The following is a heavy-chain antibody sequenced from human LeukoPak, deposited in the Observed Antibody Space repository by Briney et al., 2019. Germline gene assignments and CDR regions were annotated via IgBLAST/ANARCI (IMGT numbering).Heavy chain of an antibody. CDR1: GFTFSSYA. CDR2: ISYDGSNK. J-gene: IGHJ6*03. Sequence: PGGSLRLSCAASGFTFSSYAMHWVRQAPGKGLEWVAVISYDGSNKYYADSVKGRFTISRDNSKNTLHLQMNSLRAEDTAVYYCAKGIQQWSSYMDVWGKGTTVTVSS. CDR3: AKGIQQWSSYMDV. D-gene: IGHD5-18*01. V-gene: IGHV3-30*04.